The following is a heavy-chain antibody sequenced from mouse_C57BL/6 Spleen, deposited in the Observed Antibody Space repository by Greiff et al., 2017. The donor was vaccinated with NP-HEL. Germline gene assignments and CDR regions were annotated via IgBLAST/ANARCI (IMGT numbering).Heavy chain of an antibody. CDR1: GYTFTSYW. CDR3: ARRGYGNHY. J-gene: IGHJ2*01. Sequence: VQLQQPGAELVKPGASVKLSCKASGYTFTSYWMQWVKQRPGQGLEWIGEIDPSDSYTNYNQKFKGKATLTVDTSSSTAYMQLSSLTSEDAAVYYCARRGYGNHYWGQGTTLTVSS. CDR2: IDPSDSYT. V-gene: IGHV1-50*01. D-gene: IGHD2-10*02.